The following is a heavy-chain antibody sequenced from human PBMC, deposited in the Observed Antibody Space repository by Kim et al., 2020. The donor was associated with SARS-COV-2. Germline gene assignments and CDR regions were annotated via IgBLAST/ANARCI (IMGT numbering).Heavy chain of an antibody. Sequence: GVSLRLSCAASGFTFDDYGMSWVRQAPGKGLEWVSGIKWNGGRTGYADSVKGRFTIFRDNAKNSLYLQMNSLRAEDTALYHCARGGAAAPLTLSNYYYYMDVWGKGTPVTVSS. V-gene: IGHV3-20*01. D-gene: IGHD6-13*01. CDR3: ARGGAAAPLTLSNYYYYMDV. CDR1: GFTFDDYG. CDR2: IKWNGGRT. J-gene: IGHJ6*03.